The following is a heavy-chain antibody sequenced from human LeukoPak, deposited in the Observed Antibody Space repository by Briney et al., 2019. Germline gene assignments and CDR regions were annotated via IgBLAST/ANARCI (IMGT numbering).Heavy chain of an antibody. CDR1: GFTFSNHA. V-gene: IGHV3-48*01. CDR3: ARDFLSGYGVY. D-gene: IGHD5-12*01. J-gene: IGHJ4*02. Sequence: GSLRLSCAASGFTFSNHAMNWVRQAPGKGLEWVSYISSSSSTIYYADSVKGRFTISRDNAKNSLYLQMNSLRAEDTAVYYCARDFLSGYGVYWGQGTLVTVAS. CDR2: ISSSSSTI.